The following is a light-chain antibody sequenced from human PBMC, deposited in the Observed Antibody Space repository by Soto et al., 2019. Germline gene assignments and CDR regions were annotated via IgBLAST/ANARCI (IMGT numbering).Light chain of an antibody. J-gene: IGLJ2*01. V-gene: IGLV1-44*01. CDR3: AAWDDSLNAVV. CDR2: SNN. Sequence: QLVLTQPPSASGTPGQRVTISCSGSSSNIGSNTVNWYQQLPGTATKLLIYSNNQRPSGVPDRFSGSKSDTSASLAISGLQSEDEADYYCAAWDDSLNAVVFGGGTKLTVL. CDR1: SSNIGSNT.